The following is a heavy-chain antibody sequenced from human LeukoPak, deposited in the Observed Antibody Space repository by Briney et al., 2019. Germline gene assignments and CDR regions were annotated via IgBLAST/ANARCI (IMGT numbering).Heavy chain of an antibody. D-gene: IGHD3-9*01. J-gene: IGHJ5*02. V-gene: IGHV4-39*07. Sequence: SQTLSLTCTVSGGSISSGDYFWGWIRQPPGKGLEWIGNIYYTGSTYYNPSLKSRVTISIDTSKNQFSLKLRSVTAADTAVYYCATYYDILTGYYKAGWFDPWGQGTLVTVSS. CDR3: ATYYDILTGYYKAGWFDP. CDR1: GGSISSGDYF. CDR2: IYYTGST.